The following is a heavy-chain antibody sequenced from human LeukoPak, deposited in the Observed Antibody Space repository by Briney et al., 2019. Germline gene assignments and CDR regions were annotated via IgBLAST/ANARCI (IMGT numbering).Heavy chain of an antibody. CDR3: ARHAGGISATGTRPFDY. CDR2: IYYSGST. D-gene: IGHD6-13*01. CDR1: GASFSSSTYY. Sequence: PSETLSLTCTVSGASFSSSTYYWGWIRQPPGKGLEWIGSIYYSGSTYYNPSLKSRVTMSVDTSKNQFSLKLSSATAADTVVYYCARHAGGISATGTRPFDYWGQGTLVTVSS. V-gene: IGHV4-39*01. J-gene: IGHJ4*02.